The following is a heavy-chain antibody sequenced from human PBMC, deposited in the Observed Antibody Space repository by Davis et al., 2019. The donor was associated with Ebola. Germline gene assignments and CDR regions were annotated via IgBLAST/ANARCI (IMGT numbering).Heavy chain of an antibody. V-gene: IGHV3-73*01. CDR1: GFTFTGSG. CDR3: TRRYISSSSFDY. J-gene: IGHJ4*02. CDR2: IGSKTNSEAT. D-gene: IGHD6-6*01. Sequence: GESLKISCAASGFTFTGSGVHWVRQASGKGLEWVGRIGSKTNSEATAYAAAVKGRFTISRDDSKNMAYLQMNSLTTDDTAVYYCTRRYISSSSFDYWGQGTQVAVSS.